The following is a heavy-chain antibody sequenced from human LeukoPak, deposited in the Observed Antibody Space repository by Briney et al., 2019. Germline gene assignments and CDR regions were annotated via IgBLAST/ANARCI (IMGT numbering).Heavy chain of an antibody. Sequence: SETLSPTCTVSGGSISSDGYYWTWIRQHPGKGLEWIGNIYYSGSTYYNPSLKSRVTISVDTSKNQFSLKLSSVTAADTAVYYCARGSPAVTALDYWGQGTLVTVSS. D-gene: IGHD4-11*01. V-gene: IGHV4-31*03. CDR1: GGSISSDGYY. J-gene: IGHJ4*02. CDR2: IYYSGST. CDR3: ARGSPAVTALDY.